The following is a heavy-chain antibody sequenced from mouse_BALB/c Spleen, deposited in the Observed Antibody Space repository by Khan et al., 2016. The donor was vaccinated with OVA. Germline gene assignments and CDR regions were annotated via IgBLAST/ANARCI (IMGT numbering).Heavy chain of an antibody. Sequence: EVELVESGGGLVQPGRSQKLSCAASGFTFNSYGMHWVRQAPEKGLEWVAYISGDSNTIYYADTVKGRFTISRDNPKNTLFLQMTILISEDTAMYYCATSYCYGYYFDYWGPGTTLTVS. CDR1: GFTFNSYG. J-gene: IGHJ2*01. D-gene: IGHD1-1*01. CDR2: ISGDSNTI. CDR3: ATSYCYGYYFDY. V-gene: IGHV5-17*02.